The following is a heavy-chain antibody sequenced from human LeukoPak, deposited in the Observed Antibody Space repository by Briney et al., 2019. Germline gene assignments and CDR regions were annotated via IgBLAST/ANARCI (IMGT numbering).Heavy chain of an antibody. V-gene: IGHV3-48*02. D-gene: IGHD3-10*01. CDR3: ARGDGWFGELLNFDY. Sequence: GGSVRLSCAASGFTFSAYAMNWVRQAPGKGLEWVSYITSSSSTIYYADSVKGLFTISRDNAKNSLYLQMNSLRDEDTAVYYCARGDGWFGELLNFDYWGQGTLVTVSS. CDR1: GFTFSAYA. CDR2: ITSSSSTI. J-gene: IGHJ4*02.